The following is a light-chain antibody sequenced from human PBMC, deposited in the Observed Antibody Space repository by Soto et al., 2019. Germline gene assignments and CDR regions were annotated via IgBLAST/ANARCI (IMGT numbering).Light chain of an antibody. CDR1: QTIYNW. CDR3: QHYNSYPYT. Sequence: DIQMTQSPSTLSASVGDRVTITCRASQTIYNWLAWYQQRPGKAPNLLIYKASSLESGVSSRFSGSGSGTEFTLTISSLQPDDFATYYFQHYNSYPYTFGQGTKLEIK. J-gene: IGKJ2*01. V-gene: IGKV1-5*03. CDR2: KAS.